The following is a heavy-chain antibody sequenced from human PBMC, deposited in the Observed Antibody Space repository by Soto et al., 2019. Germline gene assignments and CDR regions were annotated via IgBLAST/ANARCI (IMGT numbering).Heavy chain of an antibody. CDR3: ARGIQDYYDMRGWLDP. D-gene: IGHD3-22*01. J-gene: IGHJ5*02. V-gene: IGHV4-31*03. Sequence: SETLSLTCTVSGGSISSGGYYWSWIRQHPGKGLEWIGYIYYSGSTYYNPSLKSRVTISVDTSKNQFSLKLSSVTAADTAVYYCARGIQDYYDMRGWLDPWGQGTLVTVSS. CDR2: IYYSGST. CDR1: GGSISSGGYY.